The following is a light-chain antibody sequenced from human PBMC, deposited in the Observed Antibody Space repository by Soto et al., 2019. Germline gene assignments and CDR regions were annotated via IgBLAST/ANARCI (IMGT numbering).Light chain of an antibody. Sequence: QAGLTQPASVSGSPGRSITVSCTGTSSDIGSYNYVSWYQQHPGKAPKLLIYEVSDRPSGVSNRFSGSKSGNTASLTISGLQAEDEADYYCSSYTATNTLVFGTGTKVTVL. CDR3: SSYTATNTLV. CDR1: SSDIGSYNY. J-gene: IGLJ1*01. V-gene: IGLV2-14*01. CDR2: EVS.